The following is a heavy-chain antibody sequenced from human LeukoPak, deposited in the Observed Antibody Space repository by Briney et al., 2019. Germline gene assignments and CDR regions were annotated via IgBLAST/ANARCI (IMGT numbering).Heavy chain of an antibody. CDR3: ARDYDFWAGFDP. CDR1: GGSISSHY. V-gene: IGHV4-4*09. CDR2: IYTSGST. Sequence: SETLSLTCTVSGGSISSHYWSWIRQPPGKGLEWIGYIYTSGSTNYNPSLKSRATISVDTSKHQFSLKLSSVTAADTAVYYCARDYDFWAGFDPWGQGILVTVSS. J-gene: IGHJ5*02. D-gene: IGHD3-3*01.